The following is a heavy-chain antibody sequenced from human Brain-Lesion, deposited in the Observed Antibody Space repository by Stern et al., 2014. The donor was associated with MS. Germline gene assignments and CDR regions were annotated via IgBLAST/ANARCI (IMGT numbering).Heavy chain of an antibody. J-gene: IGHJ4*02. Sequence: VQLVESGAEVKKPGASVKVSCKASGYTFTGYYMHWVRQAPGQGLEWMGWSNPKSGGPNYAQKIQGRVTMTRDTSINTAYMELSRLRSDDTAVYYCATYYYDSTGYNDFWGQGTLVTVSS. V-gene: IGHV1-2*02. CDR2: SNPKSGGP. CDR1: GYTFTGYY. D-gene: IGHD3-22*01. CDR3: ATYYYDSTGYNDF.